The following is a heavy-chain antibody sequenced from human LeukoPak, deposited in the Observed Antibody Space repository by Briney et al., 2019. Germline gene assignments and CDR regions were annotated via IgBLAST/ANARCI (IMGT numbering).Heavy chain of an antibody. Sequence: GGSLRLSSAASGFTFSSYSMNWVRQAPGKGLEWVSSISSSSSYIYYADSVKGRFTISRDNAKNSLYLQMNSLRAEDTAVYYCASSRITMISDFQHWGQGTLVTVSS. V-gene: IGHV3-21*03. D-gene: IGHD3-22*01. CDR3: ASSRITMISDFQH. CDR2: ISSSSSYI. J-gene: IGHJ1*01. CDR1: GFTFSSYS.